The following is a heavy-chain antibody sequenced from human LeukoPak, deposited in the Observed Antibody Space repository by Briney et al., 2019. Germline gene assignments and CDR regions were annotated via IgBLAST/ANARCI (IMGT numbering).Heavy chain of an antibody. CDR2: IYYSGST. V-gene: IGHV4-31*03. Sequence: PSETRSLTCTVSGGSISSGGYYWSWIRQHPGKGLEWIGYIYYSGSTYYNPSLKSRVTISVDTSKNQFSLKLSSVTAADTAVYYCARARARVPIDYCGQGTLVTVSS. CDR1: GGSISSGGYY. J-gene: IGHJ4*02. CDR3: ARARARVPIDY. D-gene: IGHD3-10*01.